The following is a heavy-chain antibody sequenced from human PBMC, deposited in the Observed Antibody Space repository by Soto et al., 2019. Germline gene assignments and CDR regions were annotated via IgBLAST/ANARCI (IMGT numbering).Heavy chain of an antibody. Sequence: VQLVESGGGVVQPGRSLRLSCAASGFTFRTYGMYWVRQAPGKGLEWVAVIWYDASNKDYEDSVKGRFTISRDNSEKTPYLQMNRLRAEATAVYYCARGRVDGGELDLWGQGTVVTVSS. CDR2: IWYDASNK. V-gene: IGHV3-33*01. D-gene: IGHD1-26*01. J-gene: IGHJ4*02. CDR3: ARGRVDGGELDL. CDR1: GFTFRTYG.